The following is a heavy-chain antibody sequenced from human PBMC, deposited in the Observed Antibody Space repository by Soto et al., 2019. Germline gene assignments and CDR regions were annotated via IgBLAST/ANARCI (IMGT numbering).Heavy chain of an antibody. CDR1: GGTCSSYA. J-gene: IGHJ3*02. V-gene: IGHV1-69*12. CDR3: ARDGKELTMGDAFDI. CDR2: IIPIFGTA. D-gene: IGHD3-10*01. Sequence: QVQLVQSGAEVKKPGSSVKVSCKASGGTCSSYAISWVRQAPGQGLEWMGGIIPIFGTANYAQKFQGRVTITADETTSTDYMELSSLRSEDTAVYYWARDGKELTMGDAFDIWGQGTMVTVSS.